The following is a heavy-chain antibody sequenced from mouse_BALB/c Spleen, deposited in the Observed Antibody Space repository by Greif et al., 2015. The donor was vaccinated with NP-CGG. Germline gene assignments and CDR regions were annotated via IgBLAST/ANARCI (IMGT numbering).Heavy chain of an antibody. D-gene: IGHD1-1*01. CDR1: GFTFSSYA. CDR2: ISSGGSYT. Sequence: EVQLVESGGGLVKPGGSLKLSCAASGFTFSSYAMSWVRQTPEKRLEWVATISSGGSYTYYPDSVKGRFTISRDNAKNTLYLQMSSLRSEDTAMYYCARQGGSSPFDYWGQGTTLTVSS. V-gene: IGHV5-9-3*01. J-gene: IGHJ2*01. CDR3: ARQGGSSPFDY.